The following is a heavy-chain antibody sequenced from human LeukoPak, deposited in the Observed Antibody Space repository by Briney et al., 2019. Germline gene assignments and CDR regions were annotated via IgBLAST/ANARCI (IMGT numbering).Heavy chain of an antibody. CDR3: ARGVAGQLDY. J-gene: IGHJ4*02. D-gene: IGHD6-19*01. Sequence: GGSLRLSCAASGFSFSNYWMHWVRQAPGKGLVWVSRINSVGSSTDYADSVKGRLTISRDNAKNTLHLYMNSLRVEDTAVYYCARGVAGQLDYWGQGGLVTVSS. CDR1: GFSFSNYW. V-gene: IGHV3-74*01. CDR2: INSVGSST.